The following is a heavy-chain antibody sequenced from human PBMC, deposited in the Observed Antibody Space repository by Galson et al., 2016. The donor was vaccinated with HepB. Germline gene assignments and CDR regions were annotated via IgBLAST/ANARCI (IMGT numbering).Heavy chain of an antibody. CDR3: ARADSVFDY. CDR1: GFTFRSYA. Sequence: SLRLSCAASGFTFRSYAMNWVRQAPGKGLEWVSSISSSSTYIYYADSVMGRFTISRDNAKNSLYLQMNSLRAEDTAVYYCARADSVFDYWGQGTLVTVSS. CDR2: ISSSSTYI. D-gene: IGHD2-15*01. J-gene: IGHJ4*02. V-gene: IGHV3-21*01.